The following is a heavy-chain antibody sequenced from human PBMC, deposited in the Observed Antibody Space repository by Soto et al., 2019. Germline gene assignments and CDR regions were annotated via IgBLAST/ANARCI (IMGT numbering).Heavy chain of an antibody. Sequence: LRLSCAASGFTFSSSWMHWVRQAPGKGLVWVSRINSDGSSTNYADSVKGRFTISRDNAKNTLYLQMNSLRAEDTAVYFCARPGITGTTGDYWGQGTMVTVYS. J-gene: IGHJ4*02. D-gene: IGHD1-20*01. CDR1: GFTFSSSW. V-gene: IGHV3-74*01. CDR2: INSDGSST. CDR3: ARPGITGTTGDY.